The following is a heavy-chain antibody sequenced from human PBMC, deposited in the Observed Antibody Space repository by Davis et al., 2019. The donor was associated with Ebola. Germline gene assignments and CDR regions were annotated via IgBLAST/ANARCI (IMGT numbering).Heavy chain of an antibody. CDR3: ARGSRYFDL. Sequence: PGGSLRLSCAASTFTFSSYGMHWVRQAPGKGLEWVAFIQYDGSKRHYADSVKGRFTIFRDDSKNTLYLQMNSLRPEDTAVYYCARGSRYFDLWGRGTLVTVSS. V-gene: IGHV3-30*02. CDR1: TFTFSSYG. J-gene: IGHJ2*01. CDR2: IQYDGSKR.